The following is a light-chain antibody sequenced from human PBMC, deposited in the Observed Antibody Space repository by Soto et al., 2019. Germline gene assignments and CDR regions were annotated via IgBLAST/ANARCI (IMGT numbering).Light chain of an antibody. CDR3: QQYGSSPPYT. CDR2: GSS. J-gene: IGKJ2*01. V-gene: IGKV3-20*01. CDR1: QSVSNNY. Sequence: EVVLTQSPGTLSLSPGERATLSCMASQSVSNNYLAWYQQKPGQSPKLLIFGSSDRATGIPDRFSGSGSGTDFTLTISSLEPEDFAVYYGQQYGSSPPYTFGQGTKLEIK.